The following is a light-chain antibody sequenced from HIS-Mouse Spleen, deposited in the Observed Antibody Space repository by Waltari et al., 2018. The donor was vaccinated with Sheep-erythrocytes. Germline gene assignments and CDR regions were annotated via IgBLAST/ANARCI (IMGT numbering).Light chain of an antibody. Sequence: QSALTQPRSVSGSPGQSVTIPCTGTSSDVGGYNHVSWYPKHPGKAPELMIYDVSKRPSGVPDRFSGSKSGNTASLTISGLQAEDEADYYCCSYAGSYNHVFATGTKVTVL. J-gene: IGLJ1*01. CDR2: DVS. CDR3: CSYAGSYNHV. CDR1: SSDVGGYNH. V-gene: IGLV2-11*01.